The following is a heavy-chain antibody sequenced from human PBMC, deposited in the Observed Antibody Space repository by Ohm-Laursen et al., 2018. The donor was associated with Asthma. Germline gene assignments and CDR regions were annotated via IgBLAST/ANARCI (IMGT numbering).Heavy chain of an antibody. CDR3: ARGGKHCSGGSCFSGWFDP. J-gene: IGHJ5*02. Sequence: ASVKVSCKASGYTFTDYDINWVRQAPGHGLEWMGWLNPSSGTTDYAQKFQGRVSMTRNTSLKTAYMELSSLRSADTAVYYCARGGKHCSGGSCFSGWFDPWGQGTLVTVSS. CDR2: LNPSSGTT. D-gene: IGHD2-15*01. V-gene: IGHV1-8*01. CDR1: GYTFTDYD.